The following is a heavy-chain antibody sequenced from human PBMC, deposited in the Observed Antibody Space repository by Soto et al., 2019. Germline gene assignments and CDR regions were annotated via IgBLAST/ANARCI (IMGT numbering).Heavy chain of an antibody. J-gene: IGHJ4*02. Sequence: QVQLVQSGAEVKRPGSSVKVSCKASGGTFNNYALSWVRQAPGQGLVWMGGIIPIFNSANYAQKFQGRVTITADDSTSTAYMELRSLRPDDTAVYYCAREVTVASYSFDFWGQGTLVTVAS. CDR3: AREVTVASYSFDF. CDR1: GGTFNNYA. V-gene: IGHV1-69*01. D-gene: IGHD5-12*01. CDR2: IIPIFNSA.